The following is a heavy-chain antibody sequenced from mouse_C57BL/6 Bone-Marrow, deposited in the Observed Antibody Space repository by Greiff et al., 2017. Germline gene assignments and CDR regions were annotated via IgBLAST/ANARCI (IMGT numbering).Heavy chain of an antibody. D-gene: IGHD1-1*01. V-gene: IGHV1-26*01. Sequence: VQLQQSGPELVKPGASVKISCKASGYTFTDYYMNWVKQSHGQSLEWIGDINPNNGGTSYNEKFKGKATLTVDKSSSTAYMERRSLTSEDSAVYYCAREGGRKAWFAYWGQGTLVTVSA. J-gene: IGHJ3*01. CDR2: INPNNGGT. CDR1: GYTFTDYY. CDR3: AREGGRKAWFAY.